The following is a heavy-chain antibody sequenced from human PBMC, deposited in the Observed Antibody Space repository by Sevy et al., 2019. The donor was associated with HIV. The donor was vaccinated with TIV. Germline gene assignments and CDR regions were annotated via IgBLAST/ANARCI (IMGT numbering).Heavy chain of an antibody. CDR2: FDPEDGET. Sequence: ASVKVSCKVSEYSLTKLSMHWVRQAPGKGLEWMGRFDPEDGETIFAQKFQGRDTMTEDTSTDTAYMQLSSLRSVDTAVYYCASAREYYEDSSGYLDYWGQGTLVTVSS. CDR3: ASAREYYEDSSGYLDY. CDR1: EYSLTKLS. V-gene: IGHV1-24*01. J-gene: IGHJ4*02. D-gene: IGHD3-22*01.